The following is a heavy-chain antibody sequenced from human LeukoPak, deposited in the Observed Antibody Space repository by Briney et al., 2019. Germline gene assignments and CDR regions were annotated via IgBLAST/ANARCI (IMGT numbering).Heavy chain of an antibody. V-gene: IGHV1-18*01. Sequence: ASVKVSCKASGYTFTSYGISWVRQAPGQGLEWMGWISAYNGNTNYAQKLQGRVTMTTDTSTSTAYMELRSLRSDDTAVYYCARVSSTYYDILTAYYGYWGQGTLVTVSS. CDR1: GYTFTSYG. CDR2: ISAYNGNT. J-gene: IGHJ4*02. CDR3: ARVSSTYYDILTAYYGY. D-gene: IGHD3-9*01.